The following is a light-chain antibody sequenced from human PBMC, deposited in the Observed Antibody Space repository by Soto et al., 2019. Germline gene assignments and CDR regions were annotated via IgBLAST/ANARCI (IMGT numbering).Light chain of an antibody. CDR3: CSYAGSYSWV. J-gene: IGLJ3*02. CDR1: SSDVGAYNY. CDR2: DVS. Sequence: QSVLTQPRSVSGSPGQSVTISCTGTSSDVGAYNYVSWYQHHPGKAPKVMIYDVSERPSGVPDRFSGSKSDNKASLTISGLQAEDEADSYCCSYAGSYSWVFGGGTKVTVL. V-gene: IGLV2-11*01.